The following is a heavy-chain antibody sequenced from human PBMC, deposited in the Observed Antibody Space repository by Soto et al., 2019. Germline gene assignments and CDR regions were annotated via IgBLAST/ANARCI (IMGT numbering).Heavy chain of an antibody. Sequence: EVQLLESGGGLVQPGGSLRLSCAASGLTFNNYAMTWVRQAPGKGLECVSAISGGGDTTSYADSVKGRFTVSRDGSKNTLYLQMSSLRAEDTALYYCAKGRGGSGSLTPRVDFWGQGTLVTVSS. CDR1: GLTFNNYA. D-gene: IGHD3-10*01. J-gene: IGHJ4*02. V-gene: IGHV3-23*01. CDR2: ISGGGDTT. CDR3: AKGRGGSGSLTPRVDF.